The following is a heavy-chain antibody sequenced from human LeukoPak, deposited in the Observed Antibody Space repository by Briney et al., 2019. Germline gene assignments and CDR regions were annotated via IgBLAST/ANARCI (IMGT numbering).Heavy chain of an antibody. CDR2: ISDSAINT. V-gene: IGHV3-11*01. J-gene: IGHJ6*02. CDR1: EFTFSDYY. Sequence: GGSLRLSCEASEFTFSDYYMSWIRQAPGKGLEWISYISDSAINTHYADSVKGRFTISRDNAKKLLVLEMKSLRSEDTAVYYCATYYGSGSVNYYRGMDIWGQGTTVTVSS. D-gene: IGHD3-10*01. CDR3: ATYYGSGSVNYYRGMDI.